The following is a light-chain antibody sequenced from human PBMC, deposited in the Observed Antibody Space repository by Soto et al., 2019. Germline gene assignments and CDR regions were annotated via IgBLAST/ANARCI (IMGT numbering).Light chain of an antibody. J-gene: IGKJ4*01. CDR3: QQNATSPLT. CDR1: QSLSNTF. CDR2: GAS. V-gene: IGKV3-20*01. Sequence: DIVLTQSPGPLSLSPGDRAALSCGASQSLSNTFLAWYQQQPGPAPRLLISGASSRATGTPDRFSGSGSGTYFNLTITRVEPEDFAVYYCQQNATSPLTFGGGTKVEIK.